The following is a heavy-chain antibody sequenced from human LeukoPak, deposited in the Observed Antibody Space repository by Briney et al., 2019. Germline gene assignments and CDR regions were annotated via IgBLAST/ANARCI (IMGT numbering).Heavy chain of an antibody. CDR2: FDPEDGET. CDR3: ATGGDEWELRSAFDI. Sequence: GASVKVSYKVSGYTLTEFSMHWVRQAPGKGLEWMGGFDPEDGETIYAQKFQGRVTMTEDTSTDTAYMELSSLRSEDTAVYYCATGGDEWELRSAFDIWGQGTMVTVSS. J-gene: IGHJ3*02. D-gene: IGHD1-26*01. CDR1: GYTLTEFS. V-gene: IGHV1-24*01.